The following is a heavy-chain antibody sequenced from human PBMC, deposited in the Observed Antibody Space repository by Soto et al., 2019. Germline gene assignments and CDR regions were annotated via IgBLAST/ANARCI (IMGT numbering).Heavy chain of an antibody. CDR1: GVPFGISA. V-gene: IGHV3-23*01. J-gene: IGHJ6*02. CDR3: AKDRAFNYFYGMDV. D-gene: IGHD3-10*01. Sequence: PGGSLRLSCGASGVPFGISAMNWVRQVPGRGLEWVAGVSTNGRSTYYADSVRGRFTISRDNSKLAVYLQMNSLRAEDTAVYYCAKDRAFNYFYGMDVWGQGTTVTVSS. CDR2: VSTNGRST.